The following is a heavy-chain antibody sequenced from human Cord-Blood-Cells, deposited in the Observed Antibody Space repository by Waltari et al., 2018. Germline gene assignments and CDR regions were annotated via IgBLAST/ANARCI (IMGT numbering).Heavy chain of an antibody. CDR3: TTLVKFDFWSGDYDY. V-gene: IGHV3-73*02. D-gene: IGHD3-3*01. CDR1: GFTFRGSA. J-gene: IGHJ4*02. CDR2: IRSKANSYAT. Sequence: EVQLVESGGGLVQPGGSLKLSCAASGFTFRGSAMHWVRQASGKGLEGVGRIRSKANSYATEYATSVKGRFTISRYDSKNTAYLQMNSLKTEDTAVYYCTTLVKFDFWSGDYDYWGQGTLVTVSS.